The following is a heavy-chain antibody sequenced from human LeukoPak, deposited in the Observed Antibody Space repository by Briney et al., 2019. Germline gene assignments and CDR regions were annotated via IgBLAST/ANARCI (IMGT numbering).Heavy chain of an antibody. CDR1: GFSISTYW. CDR2: MKQDGSKK. CDR3: ARGYCSGGVCYSIYFDY. V-gene: IGHV3-7*01. J-gene: IGHJ4*02. Sequence: PGGSLRLSCAASGFSISTYWMSWVRQAPGKGLEWVANMKQDGSKKYYVDSVKGRFTMSRDNAKNSLYLQMSSLRAEDTAVYYCARGYCSGGVCYSIYFDYWGQGTLVTVSS. D-gene: IGHD2-15*01.